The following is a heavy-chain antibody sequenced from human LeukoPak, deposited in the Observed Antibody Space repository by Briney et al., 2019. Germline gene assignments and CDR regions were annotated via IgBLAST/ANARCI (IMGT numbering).Heavy chain of an antibody. J-gene: IGHJ4*02. CDR3: ASSPLWFGEQYFDY. CDR1: GFTFSSYG. CDR2: IWYDGSNK. D-gene: IGHD3-10*01. Sequence: PGRSLRLSCAASGFTFSSYGMHWVRQAPGKGLEWVAVIWYDGSNKYYADSVKSRFTISRDNSKNTLYLQMNSLRAEDTAVYYCASSPLWFGEQYFDYRGQGTLVTVSS. V-gene: IGHV3-33*01.